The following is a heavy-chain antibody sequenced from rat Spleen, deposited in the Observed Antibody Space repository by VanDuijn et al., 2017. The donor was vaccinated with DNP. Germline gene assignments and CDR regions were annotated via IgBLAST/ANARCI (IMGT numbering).Heavy chain of an antibody. CDR1: GFTFSNYY. CDR2: ITISGSRT. CDR3: ARGSTSIYWYFDF. D-gene: IGHD3-1*01. V-gene: IGHV5-25*01. Sequence: EVQLVESGGGLVQPGRSLKLSCAASGFTFSNYYMAWVRQAPKKGLEWVATITISGSRTYYPDSVKGRFTVSRDDAKSSLYLQTNSLKSEDTATYYCARGSTSIYWYFDFWGPGTMVTVSS. J-gene: IGHJ1*01.